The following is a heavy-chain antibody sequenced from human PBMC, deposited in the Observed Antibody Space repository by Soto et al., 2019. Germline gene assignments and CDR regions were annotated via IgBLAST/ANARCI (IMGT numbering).Heavy chain of an antibody. J-gene: IGHJ4*02. CDR3: AKLALERRYIPYDGVDY. Sequence: QVQLVESGGGVVQPGRSLRLSCTASGFSFRSYVMHWVRQAPGKGLEWVALISNDGSYKYYADSVKGRFTISRDNSKKTLHLQMNSLRSDDTGVYQCAKLALERRYIPYDGVDYWGPGTLATVSS. CDR1: GFSFRSYV. V-gene: IGHV3-30*18. CDR2: ISNDGSYK. D-gene: IGHD2-21*01.